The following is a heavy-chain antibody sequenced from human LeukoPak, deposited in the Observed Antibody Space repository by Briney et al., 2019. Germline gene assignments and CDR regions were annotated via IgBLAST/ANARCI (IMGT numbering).Heavy chain of an antibody. D-gene: IGHD2-21*01. CDR1: GGSINSGRFP. CDR3: ARGVHTGMIGVYFDD. V-gene: IGHV4-30-2*06. CDR2: IYHNGAT. J-gene: IGHJ4*02. Sequence: KASETLSLTCEVSGGSINSGRFPWSWIRQSPGKGLEWIGYIYHNGATYDNPSLKSRVTLSIDRSKSHFSLSLSSVTAADTAVYCARGVHTGMIGVYFDDWGQGIPVTVSS.